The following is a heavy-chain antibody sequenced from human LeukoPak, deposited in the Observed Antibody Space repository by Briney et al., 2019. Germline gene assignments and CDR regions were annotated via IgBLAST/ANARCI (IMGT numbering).Heavy chain of an antibody. J-gene: IGHJ4*02. CDR2: IYSGGST. V-gene: IGHV3-53*01. D-gene: IGHD4-17*01. Sequence: GGSLRLSYAASGFTVSSNYMSWVRQAPGKGLEWVSVIYSGGSTCYADSVKGRFTISRDNSKNTLYLQMNSLRAEDTAVYYCVRGDYGDYTLFDYWGQGTLVTVSS. CDR1: GFTVSSNY. CDR3: VRGDYGDYTLFDY.